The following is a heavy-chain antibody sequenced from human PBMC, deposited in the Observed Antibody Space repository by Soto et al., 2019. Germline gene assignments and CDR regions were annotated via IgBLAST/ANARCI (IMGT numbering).Heavy chain of an antibody. Sequence: GGSLRLSCAASGFTFSNYWMSWVRQAPGKGLEWVANIKQDGSDKYYLESVKGRFTISRDNAKNSLYLQMNSLRAEDTAVYYCARSLIAASLPFDYWGQGTLVTVSS. V-gene: IGHV3-7*02. CDR3: ARSLIAASLPFDY. D-gene: IGHD6-6*01. CDR1: GFTFSNYW. CDR2: IKQDGSDK. J-gene: IGHJ4*02.